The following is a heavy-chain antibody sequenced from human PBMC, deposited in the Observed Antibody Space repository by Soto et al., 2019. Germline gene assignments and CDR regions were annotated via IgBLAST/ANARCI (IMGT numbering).Heavy chain of an antibody. Sequence: KLSCKASGYTFSSSLMRWVRQTRGQRLEWIGWIVVGSGNTNYAQKFQERVTITRDMSTSTAYMELSSLRSEDTAVYYCAAARTTVTTYYYYGMDVWGQGTTVTV. D-gene: IGHD4-17*01. J-gene: IGHJ6*02. V-gene: IGHV1-58*02. CDR3: AAARTTVTTYYYYGMDV. CDR2: IVVGSGNT. CDR1: GYTFSSSL.